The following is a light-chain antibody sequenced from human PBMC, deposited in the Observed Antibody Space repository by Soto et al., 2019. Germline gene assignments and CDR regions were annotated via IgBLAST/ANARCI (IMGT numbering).Light chain of an antibody. CDR3: GTWDNSLSAPDVV. CDR2: DNN. V-gene: IGLV1-51*01. CDR1: SSNIGNNY. J-gene: IGLJ2*01. Sequence: QSVLTQPPSVSAAPGQKVTISCSGNSSNIGNNYVSWYQQLPGTAPKLLIYDNNKRPSGIPDRFSGSKSGTSATLGITGLQTGDEADYYCGTWDNSLSAPDVVFGGGTKLTVL.